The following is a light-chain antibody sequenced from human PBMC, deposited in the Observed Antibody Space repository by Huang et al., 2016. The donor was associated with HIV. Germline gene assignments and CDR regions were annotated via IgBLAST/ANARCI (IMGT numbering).Light chain of an antibody. V-gene: IGKV1-5*03. J-gene: IGKJ2*01. CDR2: KAS. CDR3: QQYKTYSVT. CDR1: QSINTL. Sequence: DIQMTQSPSTLSASIGDRVTITCRASQSINTLFAWYQQKPGRAPKFLIYKASSLETGVPSRFNGSGSGTEFTLTISSLQPDDFATYYCQQYKTYSVTFGQGTKLEIK.